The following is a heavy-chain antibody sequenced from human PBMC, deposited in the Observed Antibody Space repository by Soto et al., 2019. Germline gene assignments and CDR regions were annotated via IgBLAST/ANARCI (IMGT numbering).Heavy chain of an antibody. Sequence: SSPLALTCAFSGGSFTSTNWLTWVRQPPGQGLEWIGEIYRTGSTNYNPSLKSRVTISLDKSENQFSLKVTSLTAADTAVYYCASRDPGTSVDYWGQGTLVTVSS. CDR2: IYRTGST. CDR1: GGSFTSTNW. V-gene: IGHV4-4*02. D-gene: IGHD1-7*01. CDR3: ASRDPGTSVDY. J-gene: IGHJ4*02.